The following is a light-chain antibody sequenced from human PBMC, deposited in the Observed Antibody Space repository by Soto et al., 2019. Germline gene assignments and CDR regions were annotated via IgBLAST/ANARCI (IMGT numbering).Light chain of an antibody. CDR2: DAS. V-gene: IGKV1-33*01. Sequence: DIQRIQSPASLSASVGDRVTMTCRASQGISTYLNCYHQKPGKAPQLLLYDASKWETGVPSRCSGSGSGTDFTFTISSLQSEEFAVYYCQQYNSRPPGTFGQGTKVDNK. CDR3: QQYNSRPPGT. CDR1: QGISTY. J-gene: IGKJ1*01.